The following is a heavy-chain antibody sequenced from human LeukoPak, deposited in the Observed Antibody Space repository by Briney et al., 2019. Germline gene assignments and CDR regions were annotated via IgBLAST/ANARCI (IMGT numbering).Heavy chain of an antibody. Sequence: GGSLRLSCAASGFTVSDNHMSCVRQPPGKGLEWVSFIYTGTNTYYADSLKGRFTIPRDNSKNTLYLQMDSLRVEDTAVYYCARDGGSGISYDNYIYYGMDVWGQGTTVTVSS. CDR2: IYTGTNT. D-gene: IGHD5-18*01. V-gene: IGHV3-53*01. CDR1: GFTVSDNH. J-gene: IGHJ6*02. CDR3: ARDGGSGISYDNYIYYGMDV.